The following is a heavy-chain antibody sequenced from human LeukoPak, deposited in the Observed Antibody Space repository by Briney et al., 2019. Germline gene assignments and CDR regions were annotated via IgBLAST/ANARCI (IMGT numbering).Heavy chain of an antibody. CDR2: INDVSSDI. D-gene: IGHD2-2*01. CDR3: ARDTFQPGLIDS. Sequence: GGSLRLSCAASGFTFSPYAMNWVRQAPGKGLEGVSYINDVSSDIHYAGSVRGRFTISRDDARKTLYLQLSSLRVEDTAVYYCARDTFQPGLIDSWGQGTLVTVSS. V-gene: IGHV3-21*05. J-gene: IGHJ4*02. CDR1: GFTFSPYA.